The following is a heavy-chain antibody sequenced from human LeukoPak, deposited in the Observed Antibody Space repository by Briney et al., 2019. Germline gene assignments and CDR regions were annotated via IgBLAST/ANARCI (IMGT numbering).Heavy chain of an antibody. D-gene: IGHD2-8*01. CDR2: INSNSGGT. Sequence: GSVTVSCKASGYTFTGNYMHWVRQAPGQGLEWMGWINSNSGGTNSAQKFQGRVTMTRDTSNSTAYMELSRLRSDDTAVYYCARGVYDNYFDYWGQGTLVTVSS. J-gene: IGHJ4*02. CDR3: ARGVYDNYFDY. CDR1: GYTFTGNY. V-gene: IGHV1-2*02.